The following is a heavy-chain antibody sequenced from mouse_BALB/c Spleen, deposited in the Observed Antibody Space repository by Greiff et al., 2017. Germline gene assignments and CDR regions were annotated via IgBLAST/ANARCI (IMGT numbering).Heavy chain of an antibody. CDR2: IWAGGST. CDR1: GFSLTSYG. D-gene: IGHD2-1*01. Sequence: VQRVESGPGLVAPSHSLSITCTVSGFSLTSYGVHWVRQPPGKGLEWLGVIWAGGSTNYNSALMSRLSISKDNSKSQVFLKMNSLQTDDTAMYYCARLIYYGNYDYAMDYWGQGTSVTVSS. J-gene: IGHJ4*01. V-gene: IGHV2-9*02. CDR3: ARLIYYGNYDYAMDY.